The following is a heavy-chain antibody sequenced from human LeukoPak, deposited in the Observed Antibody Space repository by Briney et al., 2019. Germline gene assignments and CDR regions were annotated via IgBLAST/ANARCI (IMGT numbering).Heavy chain of an antibody. V-gene: IGHV3-23*01. J-gene: IGHJ6*02. Sequence: GGTLRLSCAASGFTFSSYAMSWVRQAPGKGLEWVSAISGSGGSTYYAASVRGRFTISRDNSKNTLYLQMNSLRAEGTAVYYIAKRISRGRYYYYAMYVWGQGTTVTVSS. CDR2: ISGSGGST. CDR3: AKRISRGRYYYYAMYV. CDR1: GFTFSSYA. D-gene: IGHD2-15*01.